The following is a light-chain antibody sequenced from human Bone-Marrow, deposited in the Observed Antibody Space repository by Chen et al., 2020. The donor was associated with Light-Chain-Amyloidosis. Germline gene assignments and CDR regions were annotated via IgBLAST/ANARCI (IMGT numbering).Light chain of an antibody. Sequence: QSALTQPASVSGSPGEPITISCTGSRSDVGGYANVSWYQHHPGNAPKLMIFDVSDWPSGVSSRFSGSKSGSTASLTISGLQAEDEADYYCSSYTFSSTLVVFGTGTKVTVL. J-gene: IGLJ1*01. CDR2: DVS. CDR3: SSYTFSSTLVV. CDR1: RSDVGGYAN. V-gene: IGLV2-14*03.